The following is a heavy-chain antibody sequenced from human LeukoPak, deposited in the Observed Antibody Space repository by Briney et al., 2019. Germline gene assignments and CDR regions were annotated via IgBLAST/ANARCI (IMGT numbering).Heavy chain of an antibody. Sequence: ASVKVSCKASGYTFTSNYIHWVRQATGQGLEWMGWMNPNSGNTGYAQKFQGRVTMTRNTSISTAYMELSSLRSEDTAVYYCARVYLNDFWSGYYGYYYYGMDVWGQGTTVTVSS. V-gene: IGHV1-8*02. CDR2: MNPNSGNT. CDR1: GYTFTSNY. J-gene: IGHJ6*02. D-gene: IGHD3-3*01. CDR3: ARVYLNDFWSGYYGYYYYGMDV.